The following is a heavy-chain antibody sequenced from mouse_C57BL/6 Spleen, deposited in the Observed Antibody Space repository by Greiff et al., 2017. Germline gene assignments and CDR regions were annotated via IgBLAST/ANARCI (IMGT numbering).Heavy chain of an antibody. CDR1: GFTFSSYG. J-gene: IGHJ2*01. CDR3: ASGGNFDY. CDR2: ISSGGSYT. V-gene: IGHV5-6*01. Sequence: EVKLVESGGDLVKPGGSLKLSCAASGFTFSSYGMSWVRQTPDKRLEWVATISSGGSYTYYPDSVKGRFTISRDNAKNTLYLQMSSLKSEDTAMYYCASGGNFDYWGQGTTLTVSS.